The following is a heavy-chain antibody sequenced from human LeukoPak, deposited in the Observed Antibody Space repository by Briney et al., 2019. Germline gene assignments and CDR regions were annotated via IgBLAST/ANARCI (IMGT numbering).Heavy chain of an antibody. CDR2: INWNGGST. D-gene: IGHD2-15*01. CDR3: ARDGVAATNSDY. J-gene: IGHJ4*02. V-gene: IGHV3-20*04. CDR1: GFTFDDYG. Sequence: GGSLRLSCAASGFTFDDYGMSWVRQAPGKGLEWVSGINWNGGSTGYADSVKVRFTISRDNAKNSLYLQMNSLRAEDTALYYCARDGVAATNSDYWGQGTLVTVSS.